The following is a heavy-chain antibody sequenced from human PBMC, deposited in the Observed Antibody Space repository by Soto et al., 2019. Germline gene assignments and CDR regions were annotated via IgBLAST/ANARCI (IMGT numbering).Heavy chain of an antibody. CDR3: AKDRFGIVGPVDY. D-gene: IGHD1-26*01. CDR1: GLIFSDYA. CDR2: ISGSGGDT. Sequence: EVQLLESGGNLVQPGGSLRLSCAASGLIFSDYAMSWVRQAPGKGLECVACISGSGGDTFYADPVKGRFTISRDNSKNTLSLHMNSLRVDDTAVYFCAKDRFGIVGPVDYWGQGTLVTVSS. J-gene: IGHJ4*02. V-gene: IGHV3-23*01.